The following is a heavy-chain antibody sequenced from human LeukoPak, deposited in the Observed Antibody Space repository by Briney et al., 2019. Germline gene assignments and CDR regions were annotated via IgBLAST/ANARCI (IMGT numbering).Heavy chain of an antibody. CDR2: MSSSSGLI. V-gene: IGHV3-21*01. CDR1: GFTFSNYW. Sequence: GGSLRLSCAASGFTFSNYWMNWVRQAPGKGLEWVSSMSSSSGLIYYGDSVKGRFTVSRDNAKRSLYLQMNSLRADDTAVYYCAREFDGSASGAGYWGQGTLVTVSS. CDR3: AREFDGSASGAGY. D-gene: IGHD1-26*01. J-gene: IGHJ4*02.